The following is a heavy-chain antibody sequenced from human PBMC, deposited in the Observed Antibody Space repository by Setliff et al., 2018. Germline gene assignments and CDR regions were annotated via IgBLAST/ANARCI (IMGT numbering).Heavy chain of an antibody. Sequence: GGSLRLSCAASGFTFSSYGMHWVRQAPGKGLEWVAVIWYDGSNKYYADSVKGRFTISRDNSKNTLYLQMNSLRAEDTAVYYCAKSRCGGSCYSDDYWGQGTLVTVSS. V-gene: IGHV3-33*06. D-gene: IGHD2-15*01. CDR3: AKSRCGGSCYSDDY. CDR1: GFTFSSYG. J-gene: IGHJ4*02. CDR2: IWYDGSNK.